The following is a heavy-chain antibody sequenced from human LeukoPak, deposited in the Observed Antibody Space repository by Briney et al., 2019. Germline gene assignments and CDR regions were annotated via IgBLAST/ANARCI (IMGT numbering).Heavy chain of an antibody. CDR1: GFTFSSYA. D-gene: IGHD3-10*01. CDR2: ISGSGGST. CDR3: VKFRVEWFGGPEDD. Sequence: GGSLRLSCAASGFTFSSYAMSWVRQAPGKGLEWVSAISGSGGSTYYADSVKGRFTISRDNSKNTLYLQMNSLRAEDTAVYYCVKFRVEWFGGPEDDWGQGTLVTVSS. V-gene: IGHV3-23*01. J-gene: IGHJ4*02.